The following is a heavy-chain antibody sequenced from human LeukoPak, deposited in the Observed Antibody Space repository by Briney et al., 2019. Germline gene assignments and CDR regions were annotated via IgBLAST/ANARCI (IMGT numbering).Heavy chain of an antibody. Sequence: SQALSLTCTVSGGSISSGSYYWSWIRQPAGKGLEWIGRIYTSGSTNYNPSLKSRVTIPVDTSKNQFSLKLSSVTAAHTAVYYCARAPRTVDGIWYSDLCGRGTLVTVSS. J-gene: IGHJ2*01. V-gene: IGHV4-61*02. CDR3: ARAPRTVDGIWYSDL. CDR2: IYTSGST. D-gene: IGHD1-14*01. CDR1: GGSISSGSYY.